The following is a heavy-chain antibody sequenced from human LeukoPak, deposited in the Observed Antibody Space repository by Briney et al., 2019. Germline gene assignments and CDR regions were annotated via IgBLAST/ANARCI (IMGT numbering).Heavy chain of an antibody. J-gene: IGHJ4*02. CDR2: ISSNGGST. CDR1: EFTFSSYA. V-gene: IGHV3-64D*06. CDR3: VKEVAVEMATILDY. Sequence: GGSLRLSCSASEFTFSSYAMHWVRQAPGKGLEYVSAISSNGGSTYYADSVKGRFTISRDNSKNTLYLQMSSLRAEDTAVYYCVKEVAVEMATILDYWGQGTLVTVPS. D-gene: IGHD5-24*01.